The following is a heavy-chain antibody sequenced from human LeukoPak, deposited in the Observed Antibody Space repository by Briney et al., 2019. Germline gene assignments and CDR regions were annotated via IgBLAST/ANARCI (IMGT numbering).Heavy chain of an antibody. CDR3: AGMPFDP. D-gene: IGHD2-2*01. CDR1: GFTFSSYS. V-gene: IGHV3-21*01. J-gene: IGHJ5*02. CDR2: ISSSSSYI. Sequence: GGSLRLSCAASGFTFSSYSMNWVRQAPGKGLEWVSSISSSSSYIYYADSLKGRCTISRDNAKNSLYLQMKSLRAEDTAVYYCAGMPFDPWGQGTLVTVST.